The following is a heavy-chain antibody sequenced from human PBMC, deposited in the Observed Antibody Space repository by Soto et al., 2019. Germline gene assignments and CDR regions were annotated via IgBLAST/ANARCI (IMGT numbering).Heavy chain of an antibody. D-gene: IGHD2-21*02. CDR2: IYYSGST. CDR3: VRVMMVTQIWSDP. Sequence: QVQLQESGPGLVKPSQTLSLTCTVSGGSISSGDYYWSWIRHPPGKGLEWIGYIYYSGSTYYNPPLKRRVTLSVGPHKTLFSLMVSSVTAADTAVYHCVRVMMVTQIWSDPLGQGTLVTVSS. J-gene: IGHJ5*02. CDR1: GGSISSGDYY. V-gene: IGHV4-30-4*01.